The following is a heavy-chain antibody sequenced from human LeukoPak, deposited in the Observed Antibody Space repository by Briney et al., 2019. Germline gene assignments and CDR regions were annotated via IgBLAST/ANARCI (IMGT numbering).Heavy chain of an antibody. CDR1: GDSISSYY. Sequence: PSETLSLTCRVSGDSISSYYWSWLRQPPGKGLEWIGYIYYSGSTNYNPHLKSRVTTSVDTSNNQFPLKLSSVTAADTAVYYCARANAEYDAFAIWGEGTMVTVSS. J-gene: IGHJ3*02. D-gene: IGHD6-6*01. CDR2: IYYSGST. CDR3: ARANAEYDAFAI. V-gene: IGHV4-59*01.